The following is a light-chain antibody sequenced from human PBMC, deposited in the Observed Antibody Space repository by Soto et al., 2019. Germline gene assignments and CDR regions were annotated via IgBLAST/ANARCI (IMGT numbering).Light chain of an antibody. CDR3: QQRSEWPWT. J-gene: IGKJ1*01. V-gene: IGKV3-11*01. CDR2: DTS. Sequence: EIVLTQFPVTLSLSPGERVTLSCRASQSIGKYLAWYQQRPGQAPRLLFYDTSNRATGIPPRFSGSGSGTDFTLTISCLEPEDFAVYYWQQRSEWPWTFGQGTKVEVK. CDR1: QSIGKY.